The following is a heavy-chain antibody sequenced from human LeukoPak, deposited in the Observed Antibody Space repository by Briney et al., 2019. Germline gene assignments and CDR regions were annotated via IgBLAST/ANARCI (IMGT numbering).Heavy chain of an antibody. CDR2: MNPNSGNT. J-gene: IGHJ4*02. CDR1: GYTFTSYD. Sequence: RASVTVSFKASGYTFTSYDINWVRQATGQGLEWMGWMNPNSGNTGYAQKFQGRVTMTRNTTISTAYMELSSLRSEDTAVYYCARVWSGGSCYPSEWGQGTLVTVSS. V-gene: IGHV1-8*01. CDR3: ARVWSGGSCYPSE. D-gene: IGHD2-15*01.